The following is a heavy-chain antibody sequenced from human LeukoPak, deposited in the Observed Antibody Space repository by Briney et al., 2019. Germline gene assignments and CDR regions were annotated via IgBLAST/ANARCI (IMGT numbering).Heavy chain of an antibody. CDR3: ARGGGYPFYYYYMDV. D-gene: IGHD5-12*01. Sequence: ASVKVSCKASGFTFTGYYVHWMRQAPGQGLEWMGWINPNSGGTNYAQKFQGRVTITRNTSISTAYMELSSLRSEDTAVYYCARGGGYPFYYYYMDVWGKGTTVTVSS. CDR1: GFTFTGYY. V-gene: IGHV1-2*02. J-gene: IGHJ6*03. CDR2: INPNSGGT.